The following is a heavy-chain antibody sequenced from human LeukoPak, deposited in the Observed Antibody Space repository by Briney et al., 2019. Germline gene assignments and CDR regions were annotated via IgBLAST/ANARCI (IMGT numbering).Heavy chain of an antibody. Sequence: PSETLSLTCAVYGGSFSGYYWSWIRQPPGKGLEWIGYIYYSGSTNYNPSLKSRVTISVDTSKNQFSLKLSSVTAADTAVYYCARGEFYYGSGSFLLWGQGTLVTVSS. CDR3: ARGEFYYGSGSFLL. CDR2: IYYSGST. J-gene: IGHJ4*02. D-gene: IGHD3-10*01. V-gene: IGHV4-59*13. CDR1: GGSFSGYY.